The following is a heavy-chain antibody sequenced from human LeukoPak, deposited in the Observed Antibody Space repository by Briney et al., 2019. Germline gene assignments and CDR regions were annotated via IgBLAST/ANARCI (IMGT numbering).Heavy chain of an antibody. CDR1: GYTFSDNF. D-gene: IGHD1-26*01. CDR2: INPNSGGT. J-gene: IGHJ6*03. CDR3: AKYSGSYYYYYMDV. V-gene: IGHV1-2*02. Sequence: VASVQVSCKASGYTFSDNFMHWVRQAPGQGLEWMGWINPNSGGTNYAQKFQGRVTMTRDTSISTAYMELSRLRSDDTAVYYCAKYSGSYYYYYMDVWGKGTTVTVSS.